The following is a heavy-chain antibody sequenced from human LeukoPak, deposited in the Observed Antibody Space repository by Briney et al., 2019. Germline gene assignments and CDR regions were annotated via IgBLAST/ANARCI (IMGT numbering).Heavy chain of an antibody. CDR2: ISGSGGST. CDR3: AKDEYSSGWLSLC. Sequence: GGSLRLSCAASGFTFSSYAMSWVRQAPGKGLEWVSAISGSGGSTYYADSVKGRFTISRDNSKNTLYLQMSSLRAEDTAVYYCAKDEYSSGWLSLCWGQGTLVTVSS. CDR1: GFTFSSYA. J-gene: IGHJ4*02. V-gene: IGHV3-23*01. D-gene: IGHD6-19*01.